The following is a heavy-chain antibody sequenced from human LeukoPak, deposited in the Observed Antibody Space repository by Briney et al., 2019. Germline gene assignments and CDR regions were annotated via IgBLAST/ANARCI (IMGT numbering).Heavy chain of an antibody. V-gene: IGHV3-49*04. CDR3: TRALSGGYCSSTSCHHSY. CDR2: IRSKAYGGTT. Sequence: GGSLRLSCTASGFTFGDYAMSWVRQAPGKGLEWVGFIRSKAYGGTTEYAASVKGRFTISRDDSKSIAYLQMNSLKTEDTAVYYCTRALSGGYCSSTSCHHSYWGQGTLVTVSS. J-gene: IGHJ4*02. D-gene: IGHD2-2*01. CDR1: GFTFGDYA.